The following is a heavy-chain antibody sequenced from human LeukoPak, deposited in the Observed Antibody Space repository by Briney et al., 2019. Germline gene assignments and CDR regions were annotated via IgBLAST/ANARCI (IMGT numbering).Heavy chain of an antibody. Sequence: PSETLSLTCTVSGGSITSSSHYWGWIRQPPGKGLEWIGSIYYSGDTYFNPSLKSRVTISVDTSKSQFSLKLSSVTAADTAVYYCARHFRPTYYYDSSGYFHFDYWGQGTLVTVSS. CDR3: ARHFRPTYYYDSSGYFHFDY. J-gene: IGHJ4*02. V-gene: IGHV4-39*01. D-gene: IGHD3-22*01. CDR2: IYYSGDT. CDR1: GGSITSSSHY.